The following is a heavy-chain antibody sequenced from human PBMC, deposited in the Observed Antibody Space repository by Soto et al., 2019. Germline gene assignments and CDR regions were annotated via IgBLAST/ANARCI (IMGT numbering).Heavy chain of an antibody. CDR3: ARVFTGTKFFWFDP. V-gene: IGHV1-2*02. D-gene: IGHD1-1*01. CDR2: INPNSGGT. Sequence: ASVKVSCKASGYTFTGYYMHWVRQAPGQGLEWMGWINPNSGGTNYAQKFQGRVTMTRDTSISTAYMELSRLRSDDTAVYYCARVFTGTKFFWFDPWGQGTXVTVSS. CDR1: GYTFTGYY. J-gene: IGHJ5*02.